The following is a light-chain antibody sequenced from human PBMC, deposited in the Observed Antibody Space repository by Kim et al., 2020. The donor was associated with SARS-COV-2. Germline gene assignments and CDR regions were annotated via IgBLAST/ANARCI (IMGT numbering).Light chain of an antibody. Sequence: SSELTQDPAVSVALGQTVRITCQGDSLRSYYASWYQQKPGQAPVLVIYGKNNRPSGIPDRFSGSSSGNTASLTITGAQAEDEPDYYCNPRDSSGNHLVFG. CDR2: GKN. V-gene: IGLV3-19*01. J-gene: IGLJ2*01. CDR1: SLRSYY. CDR3: NPRDSSGNHLV.